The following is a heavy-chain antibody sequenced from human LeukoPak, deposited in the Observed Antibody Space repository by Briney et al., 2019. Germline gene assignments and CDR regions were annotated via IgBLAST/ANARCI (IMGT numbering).Heavy chain of an antibody. Sequence: GGSLRLSCAASGFNVSSESIGWGRQAKRKGLEWVSSISSSSSYIYYADSVKGRFTISRDNAKNSLYLQMNSLRAEDTAVYYCAREAGITGTYNPSFDYWGQGTLVTVSS. CDR3: AREAGITGTYNPSFDY. D-gene: IGHD1-7*01. CDR1: GFNVSSES. V-gene: IGHV3-21*01. CDR2: ISSSSSYI. J-gene: IGHJ4*02.